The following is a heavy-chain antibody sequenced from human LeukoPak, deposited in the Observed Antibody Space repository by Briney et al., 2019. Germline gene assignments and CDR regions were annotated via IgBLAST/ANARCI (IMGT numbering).Heavy chain of an antibody. CDR3: ARDHVTIFGVEYGMDV. J-gene: IGHJ6*02. CDR2: INPNSGGT. CDR1: GYTFTGYY. Sequence: ASVKVSCKASGYTFTGYYMHWVRQAPGQGLEWMGWINPNSGGTNYAQKFQGRVTMTRDTSISTAYMELSRLRSDDTAVYHCARDHVTIFGVEYGMDVWGQGTTVTVSS. D-gene: IGHD3-3*01. V-gene: IGHV1-2*02.